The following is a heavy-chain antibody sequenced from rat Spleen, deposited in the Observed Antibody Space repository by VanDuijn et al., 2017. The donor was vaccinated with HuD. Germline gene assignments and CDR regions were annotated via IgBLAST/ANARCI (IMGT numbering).Heavy chain of an antibody. Sequence: EVRLQESGPGLVKPSQSLSLTCSVTGYSITSSYRWNWIRKFPGNKLEWMGYINTAGSTNYNPSLKNRISITRDTSKNQFFLQVNSVTTEDSATYYCARSPYYYNNGEFDYWGQGVMVSVSS. J-gene: IGHJ2*01. D-gene: IGHD1-1*01. CDR3: ARSPYYYNNGEFDY. CDR2: INTAGST. V-gene: IGHV3-3*01. CDR1: GYSITSSYR.